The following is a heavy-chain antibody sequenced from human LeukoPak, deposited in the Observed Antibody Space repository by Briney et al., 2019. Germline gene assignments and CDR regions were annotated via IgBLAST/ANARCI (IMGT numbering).Heavy chain of an antibody. V-gene: IGHV3-30*18. CDR1: RFTFTSYG. J-gene: IGHJ6*02. CDR2: ISYDGSNK. CDR3: AKDGPPDLYGMDV. Sequence: GGSLRLSCAASRFTFTSYGMHWVRQAPGKGLGWVAVISYDGSNKYYADSVKGRFTISRDNSKNTLYLQMNSLRAEDTAVYYCAKDGPPDLYGMDVWGQGTTVTVSS.